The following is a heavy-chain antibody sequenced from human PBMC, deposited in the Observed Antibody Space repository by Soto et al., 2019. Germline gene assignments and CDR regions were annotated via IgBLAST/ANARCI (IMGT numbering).Heavy chain of an antibody. Sequence: QGQLVQSGAEVEKPGASVTASCKASANTFNSWNIHWVRQAPGQGLEWMGIINPSVGNTRYAQKFQGRVTMTRDTSTSTVYMELRSLRSDDTAVYYCARTQDPPMVFGDFYYGMDVWGQGTTVTVSS. D-gene: IGHD5-18*01. CDR2: INPSVGNT. J-gene: IGHJ6*02. V-gene: IGHV1-46*02. CDR1: ANTFNSWN. CDR3: ARTQDPPMVFGDFYYGMDV.